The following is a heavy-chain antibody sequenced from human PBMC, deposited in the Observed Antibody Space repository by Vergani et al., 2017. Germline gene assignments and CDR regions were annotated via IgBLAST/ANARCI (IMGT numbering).Heavy chain of an antibody. Sequence: QVQLVQSGAEVKKPGSSVKVSCKASGGTFSSYAISWVRQAPGQGLEWMGGIIPIFGTANYAQKFQGRVTITADESTSTAYMELSSLRSEDTAVYYCASAGGYCSGGSCYLPTAYFDYWGQGTLVTVSS. CDR2: IIPIFGTA. CDR1: GGTFSSYA. CDR3: ASAGGYCSGGSCYLPTAYFDY. V-gene: IGHV1-69*01. J-gene: IGHJ4*02. D-gene: IGHD2-15*01.